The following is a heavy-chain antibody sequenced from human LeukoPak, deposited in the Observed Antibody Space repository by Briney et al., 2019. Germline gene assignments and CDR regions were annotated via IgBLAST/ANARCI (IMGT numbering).Heavy chain of an antibody. Sequence: PGGSLRLSCAASGFTFSSYAVSWIRQAPGKELEWVSYISSGSSYTSYADSVKGRFTVSRDNAKNSLYVQMNSLRAEDTAIYYCARRSTGSYSSSFDYWGQGTLVTVSS. CDR3: ARRSTGSYSSSFDY. CDR1: GFTFSSYA. D-gene: IGHD6-13*01. J-gene: IGHJ4*02. CDR2: ISSGSSYT. V-gene: IGHV3-11*03.